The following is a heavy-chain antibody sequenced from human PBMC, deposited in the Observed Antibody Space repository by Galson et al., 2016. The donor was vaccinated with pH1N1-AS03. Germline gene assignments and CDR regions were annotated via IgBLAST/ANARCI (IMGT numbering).Heavy chain of an antibody. V-gene: IGHV3-49*03. CDR2: IRSKSYGGTT. CDR1: GFTFGDYA. Sequence: SLRLSCAASGFTFGDYAMSWFRQAPGKGLEWVGFIRSKSYGGTTEYAASVKGRFSISGDDSDSIVYLQMNGLKIEDTAVYYCSRYGGYPDYWGQGTTVTVSS. D-gene: IGHD5-18*01. CDR3: SRYGGYPDY. J-gene: IGHJ4*02.